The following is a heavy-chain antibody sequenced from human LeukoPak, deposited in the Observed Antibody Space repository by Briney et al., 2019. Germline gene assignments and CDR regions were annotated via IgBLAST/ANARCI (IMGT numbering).Heavy chain of an antibody. J-gene: IGHJ4*02. D-gene: IGHD6-19*01. CDR2: INPNSGAT. V-gene: IGHV1-2*02. Sequence: ASVKVSCKASGYTFTGHYIHWVRQAPGQGLEWMGWINPNSGATKYEQKFQGRVTTTRDTSISTAYMELSRLISEDTAVYYCAKWRGYASDWSGPFDDWGQGTLVTVSS. CDR1: GYTFTGHY. CDR3: AKWRGYASDWSGPFDD.